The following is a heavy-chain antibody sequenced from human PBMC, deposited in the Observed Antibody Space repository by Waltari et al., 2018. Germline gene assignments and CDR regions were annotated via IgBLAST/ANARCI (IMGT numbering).Heavy chain of an antibody. J-gene: IGHJ4*02. V-gene: IGHV4-59*08. D-gene: IGHD6-19*01. CDR3: GRLPTKYLDSIGWGFFDC. CDR1: GDFPSDDH. CDR2: LRNTGGT. Sequence: HVQLQESGPGLVKPSETLSLTCRDSGDFPSDDHWTWMRQAPGKGPELIAYLRNTGGTRSTPCLGSRGTLAADTSKKQFSLRLTSMTAADTAVYYCGRLPTKYLDSIGWGFFDCWGQGILVVVAS.